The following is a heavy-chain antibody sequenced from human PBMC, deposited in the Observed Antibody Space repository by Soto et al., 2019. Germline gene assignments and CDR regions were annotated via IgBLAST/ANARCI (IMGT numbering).Heavy chain of an antibody. CDR3: AKGDFWSGYYLIMSGY. CDR1: GFTFSSYG. Sequence: PGGSLRLSCAASGFTFSSYGMHWVRQAPGKGLEWVAVISYDGSNKYYADSVKGRFTISRDNSKNTLYLQMNSLRAEDTAVYYCAKGDFWSGYYLIMSGYWGQGTLVTVSS. J-gene: IGHJ4*02. V-gene: IGHV3-30*18. D-gene: IGHD3-3*01. CDR2: ISYDGSNK.